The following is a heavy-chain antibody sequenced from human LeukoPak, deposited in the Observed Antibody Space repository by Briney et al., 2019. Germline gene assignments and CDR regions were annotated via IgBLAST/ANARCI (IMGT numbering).Heavy chain of an antibody. Sequence: PGGSLRLSCAASGFTFSDSWMSWVRQAPGKGLEWVANMNQDGSEKDYVDSVKGRFTISRDNAMNSLYLQMGSLRAEDTAVYYCATYTHWVAGDVWGQGTTVTVSS. V-gene: IGHV3-7*01. J-gene: IGHJ6*02. D-gene: IGHD3-16*01. CDR3: ATYTHWVAGDV. CDR1: GFTFSDSW. CDR2: MNQDGSEK.